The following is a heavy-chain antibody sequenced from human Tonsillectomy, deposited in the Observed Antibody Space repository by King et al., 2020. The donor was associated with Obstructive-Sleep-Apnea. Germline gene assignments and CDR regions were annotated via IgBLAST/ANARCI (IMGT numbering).Heavy chain of an antibody. CDR3: ARDLAVDDNWFDP. D-gene: IGHD6-19*01. V-gene: IGHV4-39*07. J-gene: IGHJ5*02. CDR2: IYYSGGT. Sequence: QLQESGPGLVKPSETLSLTCTVSGGSISSSSYYWGWIRQPPGKGLEWIGSIYYSGGTYYNPSLKSPVTISVDTSKNQFSLKLSSVTAADTAVYYCARDLAVDDNWFDPWGQGTLVTVSS. CDR1: GGSISSSSYY.